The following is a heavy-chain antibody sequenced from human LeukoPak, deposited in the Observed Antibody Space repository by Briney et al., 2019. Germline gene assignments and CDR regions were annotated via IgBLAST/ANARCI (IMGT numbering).Heavy chain of an antibody. CDR3: ARAYYSSSSGERVL. J-gene: IGHJ4*02. Sequence: ASVKVSCKASGYTFTAYYMHWVRQVPGQGLEWMGRINPNSGDTDYAQKFQGRVIMTRDTSISTAYMEVSRLRSDDTAVYYCARAYYSSSSGERVLWGQGTLVTVSS. CDR2: INPNSGDT. D-gene: IGHD6-6*01. V-gene: IGHV1-2*06. CDR1: GYTFTAYY.